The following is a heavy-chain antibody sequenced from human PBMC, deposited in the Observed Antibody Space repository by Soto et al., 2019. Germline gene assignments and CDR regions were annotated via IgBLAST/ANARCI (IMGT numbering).Heavy chain of an antibody. D-gene: IGHD6-13*01. Sequence: PSETLSLTCTVSGGSISSYYWSWIRQPPGKGLEWIGYIYYSGSTNYNPSLKSRVTISVDTSKNQFSLKLSSVTAADTAVYYCAREGVSSRWYNYYGMDVWGQGTTVTVPS. CDR1: GGSISSYY. CDR2: IYYSGST. V-gene: IGHV4-59*01. CDR3: AREGVSSRWYNYYGMDV. J-gene: IGHJ6*02.